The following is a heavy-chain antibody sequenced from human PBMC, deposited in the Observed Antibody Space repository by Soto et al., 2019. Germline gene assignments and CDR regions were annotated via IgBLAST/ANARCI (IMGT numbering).Heavy chain of an antibody. J-gene: IGHJ6*02. V-gene: IGHV5-51*01. Sequence: GESLKISCKGSGYSFTSYWIGWVRQMPGKGLEWMGIIYPGDSDTRYSPSFQGQVTISADKSISTAYLQWSSLKASDTAMYYCARRFFFYGDYHHHYHLAFCGQGSSVPGSS. CDR3: ARRFFFYGDYHHHYHLAF. CDR1: GYSFTSYW. D-gene: IGHD4-17*01. CDR2: IYPGDSDT.